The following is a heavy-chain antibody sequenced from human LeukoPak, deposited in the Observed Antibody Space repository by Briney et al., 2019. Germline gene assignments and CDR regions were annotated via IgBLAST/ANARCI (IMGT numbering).Heavy chain of an antibody. D-gene: IGHD3-10*01. CDR2: IYTSGST. J-gene: IGHJ6*02. CDR3: ARDRSPNGSGSYYYYYYYYGMDA. V-gene: IGHV4-4*07. CDR1: GGSISSYY. Sequence: SETLSLTCTVSGGSISSYYWSWIRQPAGKGLEWIGRIYTSGSTNYNPSLKSRVTMSVDTSKNQFSLKLSSVTAADTAVYYCARDRSPNGSGSYYYYYYYYGMDAWGQGTTVTVSS.